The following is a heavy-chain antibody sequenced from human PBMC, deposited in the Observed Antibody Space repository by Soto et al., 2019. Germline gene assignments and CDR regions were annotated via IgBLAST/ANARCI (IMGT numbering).Heavy chain of an antibody. J-gene: IGHJ6*02. CDR3: SRDPPLQYYYYYYGMDV. D-gene: IGHD2-15*01. Sequence: ASVKVSCKASGYTFTSYGISWVRQAPGQGIERMGWISAYNGNTNYAQKLQGRVTMTTDTSTSTAYKELRSLRSDDTAVYYCSRDPPLQYYYYYYGMDVWGQGTTVTVSS. CDR2: ISAYNGNT. V-gene: IGHV1-18*01. CDR1: GYTFTSYG.